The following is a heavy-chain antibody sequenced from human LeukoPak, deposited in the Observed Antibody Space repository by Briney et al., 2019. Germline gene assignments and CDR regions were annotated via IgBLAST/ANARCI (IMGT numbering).Heavy chain of an antibody. CDR1: GFTFDDNA. D-gene: IGHD4-23*01. Sequence: GGSLRLSCAASGFTFDDNARHWVGQAPGKGLEWGSVISCNSRTFGYADSLTGRFSISTDYAKHSLYLQMNSLRAEDTAFYYCAKDIRRYYGGDPLDYWGQGTLVTVSS. J-gene: IGHJ4*02. V-gene: IGHV3-9*01. CDR2: ISCNSRTF. CDR3: AKDIRRYYGGDPLDY.